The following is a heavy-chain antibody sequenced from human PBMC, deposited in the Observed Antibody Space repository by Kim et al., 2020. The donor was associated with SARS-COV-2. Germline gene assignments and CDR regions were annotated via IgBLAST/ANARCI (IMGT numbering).Heavy chain of an antibody. V-gene: IGHV3-30-3*01. CDR2: ISYDGSNK. Sequence: GGSLRLSCAASGFTFSSYAMHWVRLAPGKGLEWVAVISYDGSNKYYADSVKGRFTISRDNSKNTLYLQMNSLRAEDTAVYYCGRNPNARSTYYYYMDVWGKGTTVTVSS. J-gene: IGHJ6*03. D-gene: IGHD2-2*01. CDR3: GRNPNARSTYYYYMDV. CDR1: GFTFSSYA.